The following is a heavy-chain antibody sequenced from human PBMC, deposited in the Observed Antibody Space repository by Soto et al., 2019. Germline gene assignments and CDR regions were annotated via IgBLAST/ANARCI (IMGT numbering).Heavy chain of an antibody. V-gene: IGHV4-34*01. D-gene: IGHD3-9*01. Sequence: SETLSLTCAVYGGSFSGYYWSWIRQPPGKGLEWIGEINHSGSTNYNPSLKIRVTISVDTSKNQFSLKLSSVTAADTAVYYCARVRGYDILTGYPYYFDYWGQGTLVTVSS. J-gene: IGHJ4*02. CDR3: ARVRGYDILTGYPYYFDY. CDR2: INHSGST. CDR1: GGSFSGYY.